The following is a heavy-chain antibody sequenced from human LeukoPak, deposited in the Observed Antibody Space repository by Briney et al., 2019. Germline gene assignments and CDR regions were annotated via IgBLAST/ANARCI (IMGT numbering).Heavy chain of an antibody. Sequence: PSETLSLTCTVSGGSISSGSYYWSWLRQPPGKGLEWIGRIYTSGSTNYNPCLKNRVTISVDTSKNQFSLKLSSVTAADTAVYYCATSPIYYDSSGYLGYWGQGTLVTVSS. CDR3: ATSPIYYDSSGYLGY. V-gene: IGHV4-61*02. CDR1: GGSISSGSYY. J-gene: IGHJ4*02. CDR2: IYTSGST. D-gene: IGHD3-22*01.